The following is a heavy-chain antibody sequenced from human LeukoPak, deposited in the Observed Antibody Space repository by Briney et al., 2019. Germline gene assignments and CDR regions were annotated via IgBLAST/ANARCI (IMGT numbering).Heavy chain of an antibody. CDR3: ARDKTRGLGYSYSKSGNCFDY. CDR1: GITFSSSS. J-gene: IGHJ4*02. V-gene: IGHV3-23*01. CDR2: ISPGDYTA. D-gene: IGHD5-18*01. Sequence: GGSLRLSCLASGITFSSSSMSWVRQAPGKGLEWVSAISPGDYTAYYADSVKGRFTVSRDNSKNTLYLQMNSLRAEDTAVYSCARDKTRGLGYSYSKSGNCFDYWGQGTLVTVSS.